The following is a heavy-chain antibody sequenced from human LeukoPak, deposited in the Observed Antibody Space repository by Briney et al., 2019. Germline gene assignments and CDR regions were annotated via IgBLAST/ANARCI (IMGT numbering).Heavy chain of an antibody. J-gene: IGHJ4*02. D-gene: IGHD6-13*01. Sequence: SETLSLTCTVSGGSISSYYWSWIRQPPGKGLEWIGYIYYSGSTNYNPSLKSRVTISVDTSKNQFSLKLSSVTAAGTAVYYCARDSTAGTVDYWGQGTLVTVSS. CDR1: GGSISSYY. CDR2: IYYSGST. CDR3: ARDSTAGTVDY. V-gene: IGHV4-59*01.